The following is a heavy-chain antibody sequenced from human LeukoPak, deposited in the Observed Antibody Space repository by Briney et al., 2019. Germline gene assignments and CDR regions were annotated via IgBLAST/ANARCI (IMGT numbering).Heavy chain of an antibody. D-gene: IGHD4-17*01. Sequence: PSETLSLTCTVSGGSISSSSYYWGWLRQPPGKGLEWIGSIYYSGSTYYNLSLKSRVTISVDTSKNQFSLKLSSVTAADTAVYYCARHGDRDYGDYNFDYWGQGTLVTVSS. J-gene: IGHJ4*02. V-gene: IGHV4-39*01. CDR3: ARHGDRDYGDYNFDY. CDR1: GGSISSSSYY. CDR2: IYYSGST.